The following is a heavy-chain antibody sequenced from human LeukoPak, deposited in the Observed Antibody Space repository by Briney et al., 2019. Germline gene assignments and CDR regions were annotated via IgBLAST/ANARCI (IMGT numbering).Heavy chain of an antibody. CDR2: ISSSSSTI. CDR3: ARVPKIPYSSSWYFDY. CDR1: GFTFSSYS. Sequence: GGSLRLSCAASGFTFSSYSMNWVRQAPGKGLEWVSYISSSSSTIYYADSVKGRFTISRDNAKNSLYLQMNSLRAEDTAVYYCARVPKIPYSSSWYFDYWGQGTLVTVSS. V-gene: IGHV3-48*04. J-gene: IGHJ4*02. D-gene: IGHD6-13*01.